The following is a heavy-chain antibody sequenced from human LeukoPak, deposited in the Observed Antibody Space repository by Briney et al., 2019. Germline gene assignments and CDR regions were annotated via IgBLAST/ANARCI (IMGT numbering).Heavy chain of an antibody. Sequence: SVKVSCKASGGTFSSYAISWVQQAPGQGVEWMGRIIPILGIANYAQKFQGRVTITADKSTSTAYMELSSLRSEDTAVYYCARYYYYDSSGSDDAFDIWGQGTMVTVSS. D-gene: IGHD3-22*01. CDR1: GGTFSSYA. CDR2: IIPILGIA. V-gene: IGHV1-69*04. CDR3: ARYYYYDSSGSDDAFDI. J-gene: IGHJ3*02.